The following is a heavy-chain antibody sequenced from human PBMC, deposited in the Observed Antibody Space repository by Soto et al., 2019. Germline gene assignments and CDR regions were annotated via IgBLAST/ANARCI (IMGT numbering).Heavy chain of an antibody. CDR1: GYTFTSYA. D-gene: IGHD3-22*01. V-gene: IGHV1-3*01. Sequence: ASVKVSCKASGYTFTSYAMHWVRQAPGQRLEWMGWINVGNGNTRYSQKFQGRVSITRDTSASTAYMELSSLRSEDTAVYYCARDFYYDRGAHFDYWGQGTLVTVSS. CDR2: INVGNGNT. CDR3: ARDFYYDRGAHFDY. J-gene: IGHJ4*02.